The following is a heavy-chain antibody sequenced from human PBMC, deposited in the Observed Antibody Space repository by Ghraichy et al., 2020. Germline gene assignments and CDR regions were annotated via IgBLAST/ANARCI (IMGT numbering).Heavy chain of an antibody. CDR3: ARGSRVVRFYYYDGMDV. CDR1: GFSFSGYS. D-gene: IGHD4-23*01. Sequence: GESLNISCVGSGFSFSGYSMNWVCQSPGKGLEWVSYITSSSRTKSYADSVKGRFTISRDNAQNSLYLQMNSLRDEDTAVYYCARGSRVVRFYYYDGMDVWGQGTTVTVSS. J-gene: IGHJ6*02. V-gene: IGHV3-48*02. CDR2: ITSSSRTK.